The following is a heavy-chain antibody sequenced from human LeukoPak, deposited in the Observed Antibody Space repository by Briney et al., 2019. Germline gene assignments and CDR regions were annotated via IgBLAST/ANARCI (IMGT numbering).Heavy chain of an antibody. D-gene: IGHD2-2*01. CDR1: GYSFTSYW. V-gene: IGHV5-10-1*01. Sequence: RGESLKISCKGSGYSFTSYWISWVRQMPGKGLEWMGRIDPSDSYTNYSPSFQGHVTISADKSISTAYLQWSSLKASDTVMYYCARFPSVVPAATSSWPGDYWGQGTLVTVSS. J-gene: IGHJ4*02. CDR2: IDPSDSYT. CDR3: ARFPSVVPAATSSWPGDY.